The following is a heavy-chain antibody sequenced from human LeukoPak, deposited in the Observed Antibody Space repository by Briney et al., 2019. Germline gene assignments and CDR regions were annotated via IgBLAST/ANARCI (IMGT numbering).Heavy chain of an antibody. CDR1: GFTFSSYG. Sequence: GGSLRLSRATSGFTFSSYGMHWVRQVPGKGLEWVTFISHDAKSTYHVDSVKGRFTISRDNSKNTLYLQMNSMRAEDTAGYYCAKDGGNYYDTAGNHLMRSYMDVWGKGTTVIVSS. CDR2: ISHDAKST. V-gene: IGHV3-30*02. D-gene: IGHD3-22*01. J-gene: IGHJ6*04. CDR3: AKDGGNYYDTAGNHLMRSYMDV.